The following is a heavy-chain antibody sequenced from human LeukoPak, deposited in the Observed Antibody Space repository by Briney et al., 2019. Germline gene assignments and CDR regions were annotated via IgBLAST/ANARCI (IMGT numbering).Heavy chain of an antibody. CDR2: INHSGST. Sequence: SETLSLTCAVYGGSFSGYYWSWLRQPPGKGLEWIGEINHSGSTNYNPSLTSRVTISVDTSKNQFSLKLSSVTAADTAVYYCAISYYGSGSYAHYWGQGTLVTGSP. V-gene: IGHV4-34*01. J-gene: IGHJ4*02. CDR1: GGSFSGYY. D-gene: IGHD3-10*01. CDR3: AISYYGSGSYAHY.